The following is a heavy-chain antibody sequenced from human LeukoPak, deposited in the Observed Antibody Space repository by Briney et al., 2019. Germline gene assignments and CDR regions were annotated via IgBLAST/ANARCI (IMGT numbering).Heavy chain of an antibody. CDR2: INHSGST. J-gene: IGHJ4*02. Sequence: SETLSLTCAVYGGSFSGYYWSWIRQPPGKGLEWIGEINHSGSTNYNPSLKSRVTISVDTSENQFSLKLSSVTAADTAVYYCARGSRWLPSDYWGQGTLVTVSS. V-gene: IGHV4-34*01. CDR1: GGSFSGYY. CDR3: ARGSRWLPSDY. D-gene: IGHD5-18*01.